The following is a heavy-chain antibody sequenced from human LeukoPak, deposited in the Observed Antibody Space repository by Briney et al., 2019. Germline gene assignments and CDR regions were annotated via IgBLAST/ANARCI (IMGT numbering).Heavy chain of an antibody. CDR1: GFTFSNYW. CDR2: VNGDGSSR. Sequence: GGSLRLSCAASGFTFSNYWMHWVRQAPGKGLVWVSRVNGDGSSRSYADSVKGRFTISRDNAKNTLYLQVNSLRAEDTSVYYCARAYCSSTRCRLDYWGQGTLVTVSS. D-gene: IGHD2-2*01. V-gene: IGHV3-74*01. J-gene: IGHJ4*02. CDR3: ARAYCSSTRCRLDY.